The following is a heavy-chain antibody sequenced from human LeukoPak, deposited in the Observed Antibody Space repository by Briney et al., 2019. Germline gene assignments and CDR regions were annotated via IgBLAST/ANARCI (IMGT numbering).Heavy chain of an antibody. CDR1: GFTFSSYW. CDR3: ARDGGTTVTYDY. CDR2: IKRDGREK. J-gene: IGHJ4*02. V-gene: IGHV3-7*01. Sequence: GGSLRLSCAASGFTFSSYWMSWVRQAPGKGLEWVANIKRDGREKYYVDSVKGRFTISRDNAKSSLYLQMNSLRAEDTAVYYCARDGGTTVTYDYWGQGTLVTVSS. D-gene: IGHD4-17*01.